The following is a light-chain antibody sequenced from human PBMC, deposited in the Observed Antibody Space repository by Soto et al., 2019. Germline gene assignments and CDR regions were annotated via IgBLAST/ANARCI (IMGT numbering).Light chain of an antibody. J-gene: IGKJ1*01. CDR1: QSVSSN. CDR3: QQYSYWRT. Sequence: EIVMTQSPATLSVSPGERATLSCRASQSVSSNLAWYQQKPGQAPRLLIYGASTRATGIPARFSGSGSGTEFTLTISSLQSEDFAVYYCQQYSYWRTFGQATKVDIK. CDR2: GAS. V-gene: IGKV3-15*01.